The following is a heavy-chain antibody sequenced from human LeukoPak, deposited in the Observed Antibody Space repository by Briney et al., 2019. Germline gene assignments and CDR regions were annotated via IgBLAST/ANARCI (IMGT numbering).Heavy chain of an antibody. CDR3: ARLYDGSAYHADHFDY. CDR1: GFTFSNYN. D-gene: IGHD3-22*01. Sequence: GSPRLSCAASGFTFSNYNMNWVRQAPGKSLEWVSSITSDSRYKYYGDSVKGRFTISRDNAKNSLYLQMNSLRAEDTAVYYCARLYDGSAYHADHFDYWGQGTLVIVSS. CDR2: ITSDSRYK. V-gene: IGHV3-21*01. J-gene: IGHJ4*02.